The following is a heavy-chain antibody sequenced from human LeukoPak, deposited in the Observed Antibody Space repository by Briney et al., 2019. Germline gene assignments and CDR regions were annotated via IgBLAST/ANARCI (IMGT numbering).Heavy chain of an antibody. Sequence: GGSLRLSCAASGFTFSSYGMSWVRQAPGKGPGWVSAISGSGGSTYYADSVKGRFTISRDNYKNTLYLQMNSLRVEDTAVYYCAKGRTLVGGSTRSYDYWGQGTLVTVSS. J-gene: IGHJ4*02. CDR2: ISGSGGST. V-gene: IGHV3-23*01. CDR1: GFTFSSYG. D-gene: IGHD1-26*01. CDR3: AKGRTLVGGSTRSYDY.